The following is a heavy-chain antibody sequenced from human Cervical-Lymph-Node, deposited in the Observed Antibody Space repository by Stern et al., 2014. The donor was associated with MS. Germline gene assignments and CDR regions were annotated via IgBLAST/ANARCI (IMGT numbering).Heavy chain of an antibody. V-gene: IGHV4-59*01. CDR1: GSSISSYY. CDR3: ARGATQAFDP. CDR2: IYYSGST. J-gene: IGHJ5*02. Sequence: QLQLQESGPGLVKPSETLSLTCTVSGSSISSYYWSWIRQAPGQGMEWIGYIYYSGSTNYNPSLTSCVTISVDTSKNQFALKLSSVTAADTAVYYCARGATQAFDPWGQGTVVTVSS.